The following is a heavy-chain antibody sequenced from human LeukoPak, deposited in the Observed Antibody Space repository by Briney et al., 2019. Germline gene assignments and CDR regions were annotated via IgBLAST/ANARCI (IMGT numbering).Heavy chain of an antibody. J-gene: IGHJ4*02. CDR1: GFTFSSYA. D-gene: IGHD6-6*01. CDR3: ARDSSSSDFDY. Sequence: GGSLRLSCAASGFTFSSYAMHWVRQAPGKGLEWVAVISYDGSNKYYADSVKGRFTISRDNSKNTLYLQMNSLRAEDTAVYYCARDSSSSDFDYWGQGTLVTVSS. CDR2: ISYDGSNK. V-gene: IGHV3-30-3*01.